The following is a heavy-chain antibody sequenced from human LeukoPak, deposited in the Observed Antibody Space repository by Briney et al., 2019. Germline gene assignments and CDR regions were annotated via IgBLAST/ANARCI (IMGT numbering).Heavy chain of an antibody. D-gene: IGHD3-16*02. CDR1: GYTFTGYY. V-gene: IGHV1-2*02. CDR2: INPNSGGT. CDR3: ASCMITFGGVIVTYGMDV. J-gene: IGHJ6*02. Sequence: ASVKVSCKASGYTFTGYYMHWVRQAPGQGLEWMGWINPNSGGTNYAQKFQGRVTMTRDKSISTAYMELSRLRSDDTAVYYCASCMITFGGVIVTYGMDVWGQGTTVTVSS.